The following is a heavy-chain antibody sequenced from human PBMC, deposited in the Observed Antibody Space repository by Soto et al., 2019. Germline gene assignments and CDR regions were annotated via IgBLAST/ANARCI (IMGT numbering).Heavy chain of an antibody. CDR2: IYPGDSDT. D-gene: IGHD3-16*02. CDR3: ARQGTSYYDYVWGSYPPYYYYYGMDV. J-gene: IGHJ6*02. CDR1: GYSFTSYW. V-gene: IGHV5-51*01. Sequence: PGESLKISCNGSGYSFTSYWIGWVRQMPGKGLEWMGIIYPGDSDTRYSPSFQGQVTISADKSISTAYLQWSSLKASDTAMYYCARQGTSYYDYVWGSYPPYYYYYGMDVWGQGTTVTVSS.